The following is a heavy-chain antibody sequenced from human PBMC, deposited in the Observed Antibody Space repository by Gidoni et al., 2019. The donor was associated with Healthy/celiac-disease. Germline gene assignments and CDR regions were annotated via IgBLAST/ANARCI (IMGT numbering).Heavy chain of an antibody. J-gene: IGHJ4*02. D-gene: IGHD3-10*01. CDR3: AKTSPLWVGEGGLDY. CDR2: ISYDGSNK. Sequence: QVQLVESGGGVVQPGRSMRLSCAASGFTFSSYGLHWVRQAPGKGLEWVAVISYDGSNKYYADSVKGRFTISRDNSKNTLYLQMNSLRAEDTAVYYCAKTSPLWVGEGGLDYWGQGTLVTVSS. V-gene: IGHV3-30*18. CDR1: GFTFSSYG.